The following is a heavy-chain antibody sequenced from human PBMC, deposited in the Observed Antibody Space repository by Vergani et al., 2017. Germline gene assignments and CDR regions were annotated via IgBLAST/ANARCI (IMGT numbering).Heavy chain of an antibody. CDR2: IRSKANSYAT. J-gene: IGHJ4*02. Sequence: EVQLVESGGGLVQPGGSLKLSCAASGFTFSGSAMHWVRQASGKGLEWVGRIRSKANSYATAYAASVKGRFTISRDDSKNTAYLQMNSLRAEDTAVYYCAKGKGGQPPVQHFDYWGQGTLVTVSS. CDR3: AKGKGGQPPVQHFDY. D-gene: IGHD1-26*01. CDR1: GFTFSGSA. V-gene: IGHV3-73*01.